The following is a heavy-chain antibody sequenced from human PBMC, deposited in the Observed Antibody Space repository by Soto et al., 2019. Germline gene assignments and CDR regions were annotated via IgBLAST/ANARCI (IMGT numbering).Heavy chain of an antibody. Sequence: SETLSLTCTVSGGSISSYYWSWIRQPPGEGLEWIGYIYYSRSTNYNPSLKSRVTISVDTSKNQFSLKLSSVTAADTAVYYCARNGEWELLSYYYYGMDVWGQGTTVTVSS. CDR2: IYYSRST. V-gene: IGHV4-59*01. D-gene: IGHD1-26*01. CDR1: GGSISSYY. CDR3: ARNGEWELLSYYYYGMDV. J-gene: IGHJ6*02.